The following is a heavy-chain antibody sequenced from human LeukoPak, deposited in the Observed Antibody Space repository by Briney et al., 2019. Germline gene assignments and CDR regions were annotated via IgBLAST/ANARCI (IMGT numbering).Heavy chain of an antibody. CDR3: ASGAYTYYYMDV. CDR2: IYYSGST. Sequence: SETLSLTCTVSGGSISYFYWSWIRQPAGKGLEWIGYIYYSGSTIYNPSLKSRVTISVDTSKNQFSLKLSSVTAADTAVYYCASGAYTYYYMDVWGKGTTVTISS. D-gene: IGHD3-10*01. V-gene: IGHV4-59*01. J-gene: IGHJ6*03. CDR1: GGSISYFY.